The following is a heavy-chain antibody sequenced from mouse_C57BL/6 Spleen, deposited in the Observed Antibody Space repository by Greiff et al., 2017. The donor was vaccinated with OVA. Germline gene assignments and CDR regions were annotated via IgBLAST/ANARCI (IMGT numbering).Heavy chain of an antibody. D-gene: IGHD2-4*01. CDR1: GYTFTDYY. Sequence: EVQLQQSGPVLVKPGASVKMSCKASGYTFTDYYMNWVKQSHGKSLEWIGVINPYNGGTSYNQKFKGKATLTVDKSSSTANMELNSLTSEESAVYYCARRSYDYGRFDYWGQGTTLTVSS. J-gene: IGHJ2*01. CDR3: ARRSYDYGRFDY. V-gene: IGHV1-19*01. CDR2: INPYNGGT.